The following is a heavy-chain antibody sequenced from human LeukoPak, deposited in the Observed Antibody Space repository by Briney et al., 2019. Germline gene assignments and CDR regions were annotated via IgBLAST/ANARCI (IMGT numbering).Heavy chain of an antibody. J-gene: IGHJ4*02. CDR3: ATDRGWRTSGYYLYYFEY. V-gene: IGHV3-7*01. Sequence: GGSLRLSCAASRFIFTNYFMSWVRQAPGKGLEWVASIKHDGSEKYYVDSVRGRFTISRDNTMNSLYLQMSSLRAEDTAVYYCATDRGWRTSGYYLYYFEYWGQGTLVTYSS. D-gene: IGHD3-3*01. CDR2: IKHDGSEK. CDR1: RFIFTNYF.